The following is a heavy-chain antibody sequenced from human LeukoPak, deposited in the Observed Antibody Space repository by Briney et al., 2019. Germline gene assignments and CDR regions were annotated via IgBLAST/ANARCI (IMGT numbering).Heavy chain of an antibody. CDR2: SYYSGST. J-gene: IGHJ4*02. Sequence: SETLSLTCPVSSGSISSGVYYWSWIRQHQGKGLEWIGYSYYSGSTYYNPSLKSRVTISVDTSKNQFSLKLSSVTAADTAVYYCARGVRWLQLSYFDYWGQGTLVTVSS. D-gene: IGHD5-24*01. V-gene: IGHV4-31*03. CDR1: SGSISSGVYY. CDR3: ARGVRWLQLSYFDY.